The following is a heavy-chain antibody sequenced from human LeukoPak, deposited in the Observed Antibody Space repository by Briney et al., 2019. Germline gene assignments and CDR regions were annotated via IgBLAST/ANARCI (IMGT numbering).Heavy chain of an antibody. V-gene: IGHV3-21*01. Sequence: GGSLRLSCAASGFTFSSYSMNWVRQAPGKGLEWVSSISSSSSYIYYADSVKGRFTISRDNAKNSLYLQMNSLRAEDTAVYYCARGWPLRYFGWKEDLYAYDYWGQGTLVTVSS. D-gene: IGHD3-9*01. J-gene: IGHJ4*02. CDR2: ISSSSSYI. CDR1: GFTFSSYS. CDR3: ARGWPLRYFGWKEDLYAYDY.